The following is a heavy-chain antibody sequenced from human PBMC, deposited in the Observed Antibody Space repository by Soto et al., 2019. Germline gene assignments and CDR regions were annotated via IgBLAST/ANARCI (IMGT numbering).Heavy chain of an antibody. D-gene: IGHD2-21*02. CDR2: IIPIFGTA. CDR3: ARETIAYCGGDCYRYFDY. J-gene: IGHJ4*02. CDR1: GGTFSSYA. Sequence: SVKVSCKASGGTFSSYAISWVRQAPGQGLEWMGGIIPIFGTANYAQKFQGRVTITADESTSTAYMELSSLRSEDTAVYYCARETIAYCGGDCYRYFDYWGQGTLVTVSS. V-gene: IGHV1-69*13.